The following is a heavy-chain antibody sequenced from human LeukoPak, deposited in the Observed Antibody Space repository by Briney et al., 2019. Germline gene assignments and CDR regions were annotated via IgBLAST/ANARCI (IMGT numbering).Heavy chain of an antibody. CDR1: GFTFSHYG. J-gene: IGHJ6*02. Sequence: GGSLRLSCAASGFTFSHYGMHWVRQAPGKGLEWVAVIWYDGSKRYYGESVKGPYTISRDNSKNTLYLQMNSLRAEDTAVYYCARRNYDYWSGPNYYYYGMDVWGQGTTVTVSS. D-gene: IGHD3-3*01. CDR3: ARRNYDYWSGPNYYYYGMDV. CDR2: IWYDGSKR. V-gene: IGHV3-33*01.